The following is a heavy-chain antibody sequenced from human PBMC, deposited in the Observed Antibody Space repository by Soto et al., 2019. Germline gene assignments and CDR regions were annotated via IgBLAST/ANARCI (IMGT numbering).Heavy chain of an antibody. CDR1: GFTFSSYW. J-gene: IGHJ4*02. CDR3: ARDLSSSWYGGSGSYGY. CDR2: INSDGSST. D-gene: IGHD6-13*01. Sequence: GGSLRLSCAASGFTFSSYWMHWVRQAPGKGLVWVSRINSDGSSTSYADSVKGRFTISRDNAKNTLYLQMNSLRAEDTAVYYCARDLSSSWYGGSGSYGYWGQGTRGTSPQ. V-gene: IGHV3-74*01.